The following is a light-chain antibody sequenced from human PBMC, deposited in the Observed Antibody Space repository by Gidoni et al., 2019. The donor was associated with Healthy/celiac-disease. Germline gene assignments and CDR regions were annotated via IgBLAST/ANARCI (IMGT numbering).Light chain of an antibody. Sequence: ELVLTQSPATLSLSPGERATLSCSASQSVSSYLAWYQQKPGQAPRLLIYDASNRATGIPARFSGSGSGTDFTLTIRSLEPEDFAVYYCQQRSNWLFGGGTKVEIK. J-gene: IGKJ4*01. CDR2: DAS. CDR1: QSVSSY. CDR3: QQRSNWL. V-gene: IGKV3-11*01.